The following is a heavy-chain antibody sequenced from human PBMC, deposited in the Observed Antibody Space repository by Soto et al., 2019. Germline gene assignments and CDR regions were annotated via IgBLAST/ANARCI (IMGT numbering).Heavy chain of an antibody. D-gene: IGHD5-18*01. CDR2: IDWDDDK. V-gene: IGHV2-70*01. CDR1: GFSLSTSGMC. J-gene: IGHJ4*02. CDR3: PRMAPRRRGYSCGVFDY. Sequence: SGPTLVNPTQTLTLTCTFSGFSLSTSGMCVSWIRQPPVKALEWLALIDWDDDKYYSTSLKTRLTISKDTSKNQVFLPMTNIDFVDTPTYYCPRMAPRRRGYSCGVFDYWGQRTLGTVSS.